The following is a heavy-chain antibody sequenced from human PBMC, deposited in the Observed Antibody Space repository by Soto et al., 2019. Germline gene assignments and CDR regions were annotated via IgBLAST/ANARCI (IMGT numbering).Heavy chain of an antibody. V-gene: IGHV1-69*13. CDR3: ARVPRLELLSWFDP. D-gene: IGHD1-7*01. Sequence: SVKVSCKASGGTFSSYAISWVRQAPGQGLEWMGGIIPIFGTANYAQKFQGRVTITADESTSTAYMELSSLRSEDTAVYYCARVPRLELLSWFDPWGQGTLVTVSS. J-gene: IGHJ5*02. CDR1: GGTFSSYA. CDR2: IIPIFGTA.